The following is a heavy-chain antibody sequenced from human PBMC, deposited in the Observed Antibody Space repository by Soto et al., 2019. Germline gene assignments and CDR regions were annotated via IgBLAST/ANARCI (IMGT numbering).Heavy chain of an antibody. CDR3: TRGGDPYKTGH. CDR1: GGTDNIGTYY. CDR2: IHYSGST. D-gene: IGHD2-21*01. J-gene: IGHJ4*02. V-gene: IGHV4-61*01. Sequence: SETLSLTCTVPGGTDNIGTYYWSWIRQPPGKGLEWIGFIHYSGSTNYNPSLKGRVTMSVDTSKNQFSLKLTSVNTADTAIYYCTRGGDPYKTGHWGQGTLVTVS.